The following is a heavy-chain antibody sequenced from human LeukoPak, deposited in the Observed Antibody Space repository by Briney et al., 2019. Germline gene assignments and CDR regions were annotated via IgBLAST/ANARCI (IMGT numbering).Heavy chain of an antibody. D-gene: IGHD1-26*01. CDR2: ISSSSSYI. Sequence: PGGSLRLSCAASGFTFSSYSMNWVRQAPGKGLEWDSPISSSSSYIYYADSVKGRFTISRDNAKNSLYLQMNSLRAEDTAVYYCARVGSGSSNAFDIWGQGTMVTVSS. CDR3: ARVGSGSSNAFDI. J-gene: IGHJ3*02. V-gene: IGHV3-21*01. CDR1: GFTFSSYS.